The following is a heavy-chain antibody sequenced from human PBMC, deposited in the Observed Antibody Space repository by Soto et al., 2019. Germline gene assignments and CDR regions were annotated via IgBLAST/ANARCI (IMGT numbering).Heavy chain of an antibody. CDR3: AHTGETGGFGQFDY. CDR2: IYWDEDK. V-gene: IGHV2-5*02. CDR1: GFSLSTSGVG. Sequence: QITLKESGPTLVKPTQTLTLTCTFSGFSLSTSGVGVGWIRQPPVKALEWLAVIYWDEDKRYSPSLKSRLTITKDISKNQVVLTMTNMDPVDTATYYCAHTGETGGFGQFDYWGQGTLVTVSS. D-gene: IGHD3-10*01. J-gene: IGHJ4*02.